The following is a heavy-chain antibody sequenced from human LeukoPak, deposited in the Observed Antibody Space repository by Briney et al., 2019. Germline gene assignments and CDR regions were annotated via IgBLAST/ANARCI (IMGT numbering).Heavy chain of an antibody. CDR3: ARDPKSSGSFLD. CDR1: GYSISTDYY. J-gene: IGHJ4*02. Sequence: SETLSLTCAVSGYSISTDYYWGWIRQPPGKGLEWIGSIYHTGTTYYNPSLKTRLTISVDTSKNQFSLKLRSVTAADTAIYYCARDPKSSGSFLDWGQGTLVTVSS. CDR2: IYHTGTT. V-gene: IGHV4-38-2*02. D-gene: IGHD1-26*01.